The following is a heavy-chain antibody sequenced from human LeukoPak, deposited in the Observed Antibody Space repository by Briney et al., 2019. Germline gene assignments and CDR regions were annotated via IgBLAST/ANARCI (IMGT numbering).Heavy chain of an antibody. CDR2: IWYDGSNK. CDR1: GFTFSSYG. CDR3: ARCPDFWSGYADY. Sequence: TGGSLRLSCAASGFTFSSYGMHWVRQAPGEGLEWVAVIWYDGSNKYYADSVKGRFTISRDNSKNTLYLQMNSLRAEDTAVYYCARCPDFWSGYADYWGQGTLVTVSS. V-gene: IGHV3-33*01. D-gene: IGHD3-3*01. J-gene: IGHJ4*02.